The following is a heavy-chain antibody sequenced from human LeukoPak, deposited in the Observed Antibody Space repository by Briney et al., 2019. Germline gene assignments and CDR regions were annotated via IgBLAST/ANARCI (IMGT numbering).Heavy chain of an antibody. V-gene: IGHV5-10-1*01. CDR3: ARREMTGYSSACYY. J-gene: IGHJ4*02. CDR1: GYSFTSYW. D-gene: IGHD6-19*01. Sequence: GESLKISCKGSGYSFTSYWISWVRQMPGKGPEWRGRIDPSDSYTNYSPSFQGHVTISVDTSISTAYLQWSSLKASDTAMYYCARREMTGYSSACYYWGQGTLVTVSS. CDR2: IDPSDSYT.